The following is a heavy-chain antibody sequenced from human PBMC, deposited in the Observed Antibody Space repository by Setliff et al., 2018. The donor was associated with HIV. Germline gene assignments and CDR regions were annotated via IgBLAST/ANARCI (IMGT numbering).Heavy chain of an antibody. V-gene: IGHV1-46*02. CDR3: ATYHYYDSSAYFIDLYYFDY. Sequence: GASVKVSCKASGYPFNTHYIHWVRQAPGQGLEWMGIIRPSTGNTQYVQKFVGRVTMTRDTSTNTVYMELSSLRSEDTAVYYCATYHYYDSSAYFIDLYYFDYWGQGTLVTVSS. J-gene: IGHJ4*02. CDR1: GYPFNTHY. CDR2: IRPSTGNT. D-gene: IGHD3-22*01.